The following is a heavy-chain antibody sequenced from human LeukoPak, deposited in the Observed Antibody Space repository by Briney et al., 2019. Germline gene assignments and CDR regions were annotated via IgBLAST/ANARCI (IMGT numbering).Heavy chain of an antibody. Sequence: SVKVSCKASGGTFSSYAISWVRQAPGQGLEWMGGIIPIFGTANYARKFQGRVTITTDESTSTAYMELSSLRSEDTAVYYCAKTNNGYCSSTSCYINWFDPWGQGTLVTVSS. V-gene: IGHV1-69*05. J-gene: IGHJ5*02. CDR3: AKTNNGYCSSTSCYINWFDP. D-gene: IGHD2-2*01. CDR1: GGTFSSYA. CDR2: IIPIFGTA.